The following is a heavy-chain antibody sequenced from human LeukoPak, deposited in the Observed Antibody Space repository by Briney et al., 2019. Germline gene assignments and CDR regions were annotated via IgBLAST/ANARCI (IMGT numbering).Heavy chain of an antibody. J-gene: IGHJ5*02. Sequence: SETLSLTCAVYGGSFSGYYWSWLRQPPGKGREGMGEINHSGSTNYNPSLKSRVTISVDTSKNQFSLKLSSVTAADTAVYYCARGWLLLWFGEPRPFDPWGQGTLVTVSS. CDR3: ARGWLLLWFGEPRPFDP. CDR1: GGSFSGYY. V-gene: IGHV4-34*01. CDR2: INHSGST. D-gene: IGHD3-10*01.